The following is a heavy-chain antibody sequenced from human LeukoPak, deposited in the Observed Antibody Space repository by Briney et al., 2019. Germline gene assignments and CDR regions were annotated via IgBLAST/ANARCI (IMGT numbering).Heavy chain of an antibody. D-gene: IGHD1-26*01. V-gene: IGHV3-23*01. J-gene: IGHJ4*02. CDR1: GFTFSSYA. Sequence: GSLRLSCVASGFTFSSYAMSWVRQAPGKGLEWVSTIAGSGATTYYADSVKGRFTISRDNSKNTLYLQMNSLRAEDTAVYYCAKYIVGNSDSYWGQGTLVTVSS. CDR3: AKYIVGNSDSY. CDR2: IAGSGATT.